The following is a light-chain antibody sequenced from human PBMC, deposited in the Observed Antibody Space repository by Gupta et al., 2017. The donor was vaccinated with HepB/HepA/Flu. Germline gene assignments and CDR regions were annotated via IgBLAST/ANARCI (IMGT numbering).Light chain of an antibody. V-gene: IGKV3-11*01. CDR3: QQRYNWPIA. J-gene: IGKJ5*01. CDR1: QSVSSS. CDR2: DAS. Sequence: EIVLTQSPATLSLSPGERATLSCRASQSVSSSLAWYQQKPGQAPSLLIYDASSRATGVPARVSGSGSGTDFTLTISRLEPEDFAVYYCQQRYNWPIAFGQGTRLEIK.